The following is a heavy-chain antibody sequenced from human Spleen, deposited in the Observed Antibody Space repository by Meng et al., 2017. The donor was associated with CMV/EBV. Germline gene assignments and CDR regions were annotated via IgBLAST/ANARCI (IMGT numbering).Heavy chain of an antibody. CDR2: IDWDDDK. CDR3: AKVKSVGHFTDYGMDV. V-gene: IGHV2-70D*14. Sequence: SGPTLVKPTQTLTLTCTFSGFSLSTSGMRVSWIRQPPGKALEWLARIDWDDDKFYSTSLKTRLTISRDNAKNSLCLQMNSLRAEDTALYYCAKVKSVGHFTDYGMDVWGQGTTVTVSS. J-gene: IGHJ6*02. CDR1: GFSLSTSGMR. D-gene: IGHD3/OR15-3a*01.